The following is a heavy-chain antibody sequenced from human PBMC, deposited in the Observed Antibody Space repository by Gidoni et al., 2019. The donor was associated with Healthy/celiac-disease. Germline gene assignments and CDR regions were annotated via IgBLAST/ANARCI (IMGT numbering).Heavy chain of an antibody. Sequence: QVTLRESGPALVKPTQTLTLTCTFSGCSLSTSGMCWSWIRQPPGKDLEWLARSDWDDDKYYRTSLKTRLTISKDTSKNQVVLTMTNMDPVDTATYYCARQEYYYDSSGPAYYYYGMDVWGQGITVTVS. CDR2: SDWDDDK. V-gene: IGHV2-70*15. CDR1: GCSLSTSGMC. J-gene: IGHJ6*02. CDR3: ARQEYYYDSSGPAYYYYGMDV. D-gene: IGHD3-22*01.